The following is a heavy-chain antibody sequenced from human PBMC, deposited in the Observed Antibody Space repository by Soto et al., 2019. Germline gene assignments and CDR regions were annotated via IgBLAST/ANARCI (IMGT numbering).Heavy chain of an antibody. D-gene: IGHD3-10*01. CDR2: IWYDGSNK. V-gene: IGHV3-33*01. CDR1: GFTFSSYG. J-gene: IGHJ6*02. Sequence: PGGSLRLSCAASGFTFSSYGMHWVRQAPGKGLEWVAVIWYDGSNKYYADSVKGRFTISRDNSKNTLYLQMNSLRAEDTAVYYCARADYYGSGSFYGMDVWGQGTTVTVSS. CDR3: ARADYYGSGSFYGMDV.